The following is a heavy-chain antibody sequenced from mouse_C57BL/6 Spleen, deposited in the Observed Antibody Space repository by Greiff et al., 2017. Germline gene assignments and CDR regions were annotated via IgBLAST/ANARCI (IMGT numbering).Heavy chain of an antibody. CDR3: TRRYGSSYVGDY. CDR1: GYTFTDYE. D-gene: IGHD1-1*01. J-gene: IGHJ2*01. CDR2: IDPETGGT. V-gene: IGHV1-15*01. Sequence: VKLQESGAELVRPGASVTLSCKASGYTFTDYEMHWVKQTPVHGLEWIGAIDPETGGTAYNQKFKGKAILTADKSSSTAYMELRSLTSEDSAVYYCTRRYGSSYVGDYWGQGTTLTVSS.